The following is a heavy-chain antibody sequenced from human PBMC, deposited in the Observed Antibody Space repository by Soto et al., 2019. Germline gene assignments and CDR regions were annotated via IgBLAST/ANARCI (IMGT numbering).Heavy chain of an antibody. Sequence: SETLSLTCTVSGGSLTSYYLSWIRQPPGKGLEWIGFVYYTGIARYNPSLKSRLTISVDTSKNQFSLKLTSVTAADTAIYYCARRIVSTETFDHWGQGTLVTVPQ. J-gene: IGHJ4*02. CDR2: VYYTGIA. V-gene: IGHV4-59*08. D-gene: IGHD5-12*01. CDR1: GGSLTSYY. CDR3: ARRIVSTETFDH.